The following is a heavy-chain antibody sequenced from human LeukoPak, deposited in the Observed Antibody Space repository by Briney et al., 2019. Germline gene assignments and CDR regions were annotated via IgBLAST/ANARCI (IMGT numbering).Heavy chain of an antibody. CDR2: IYYAGSI. Sequence: SETLSLTCTVSGDSISSSSYYCVWLRQPPGKGLEWIGYIYYAGSINYYPSLKSRVTISVDMSKNQFSLKLRSVTAADTAVFYCARHETYYDMLTGYSYDAFDIWGQGTMVTVSS. CDR3: ARHETYYDMLTGYSYDAFDI. J-gene: IGHJ3*02. CDR1: GDSISSSSYY. D-gene: IGHD3-9*01. V-gene: IGHV4-61*05.